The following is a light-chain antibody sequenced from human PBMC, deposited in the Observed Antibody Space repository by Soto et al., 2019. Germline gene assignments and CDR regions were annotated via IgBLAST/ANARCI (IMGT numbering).Light chain of an antibody. V-gene: IGKV3-20*01. J-gene: IGKJ2*01. CDR1: QRVSNSY. CDR2: DAS. Sequence: EIVLTQSPGTLSLSPGDRATRSCRASQRVSNSYLAWYQQKPGQAPRLLIYDASTRAAGVPDRVTGGGSGTDFTLTISALEPEDFALYFCQQYERPPFAFGQGTRLEI. CDR3: QQYERPPFA.